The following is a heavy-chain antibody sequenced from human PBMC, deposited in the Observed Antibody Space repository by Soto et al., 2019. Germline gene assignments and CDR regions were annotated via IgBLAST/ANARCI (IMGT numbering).Heavy chain of an antibody. CDR3: ARETVTPNYYYYYMDV. D-gene: IGHD4-4*01. CDR1: GFTFSSYG. V-gene: IGHV3-33*01. J-gene: IGHJ6*03. CDR2: ISYDGSNE. Sequence: QVQLVESGGGVVQPGRSLRLSCAASGFTFSSYGMHWVRQAPGTGLERVAVISYDGSNEYYVDSVTGRFTISRDNSKNTLYLQMNSLRAEDTAVYYCARETVTPNYYYYYMDVWGKGTTVTVSS.